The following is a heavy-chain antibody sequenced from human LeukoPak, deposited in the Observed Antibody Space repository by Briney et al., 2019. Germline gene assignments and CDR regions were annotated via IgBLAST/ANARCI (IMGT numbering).Heavy chain of an antibody. CDR2: ISYDGSNK. J-gene: IGHJ2*01. D-gene: IGHD4-17*01. V-gene: IGHV3-30*18. CDR3: AKGDDYGSYFDL. Sequence: PGGSLRLSCAASGFTFSSYGMHWVRQAPGKGLEWVAVISYDGSNKYYADSVKGRFTISRDNSKNTLYLQMNSLRAEDTAVYYCAKGDDYGSYFDLWGRGTLVTVSS. CDR1: GFTFSSYG.